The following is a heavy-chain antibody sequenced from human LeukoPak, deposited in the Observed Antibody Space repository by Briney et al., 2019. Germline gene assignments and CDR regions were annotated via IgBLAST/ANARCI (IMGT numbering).Heavy chain of an antibody. D-gene: IGHD6-13*01. CDR2: ISGSGGST. Sequence: AGGSLRLSCAASGFTFSSYGMSWVRQAPGKGLEWVSAISGSGGSTYYADSVKGRFTISRDNSKNTLYPQMNSLRAEDTAVYYCAKVRAGDYYYYMDVWGKGTTVTISS. J-gene: IGHJ6*03. V-gene: IGHV3-23*01. CDR3: AKVRAGDYYYYMDV. CDR1: GFTFSSYG.